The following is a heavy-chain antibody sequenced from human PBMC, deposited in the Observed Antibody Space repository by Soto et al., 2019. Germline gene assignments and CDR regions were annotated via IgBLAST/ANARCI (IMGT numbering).Heavy chain of an antibody. Sequence: PSETLSLTCTVSGGSISSYYWSWVRQPPGKGLEWIGYIYYSGSTNYNPSLKSRVTISVDTSKNQFSLKLSSVTAADTAVYYCARTPYGDYQIDYWGQGTLVTVS. CDR3: ARTPYGDYQIDY. V-gene: IGHV4-59*01. J-gene: IGHJ4*02. D-gene: IGHD4-17*01. CDR1: GGSISSYY. CDR2: IYYSGST.